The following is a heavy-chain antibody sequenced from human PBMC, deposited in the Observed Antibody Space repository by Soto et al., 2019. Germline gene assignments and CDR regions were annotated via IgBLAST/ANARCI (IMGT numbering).Heavy chain of an antibody. CDR1: GYSFTSYW. D-gene: IGHD3-10*01. CDR3: ARLAMVRGVPTYVLDF. CDR2: IDPSDSYT. Sequence: GESLKISCKGSGYSFTSYWISWVRQMPGKGLEWMGRIDPSDSYTNYSPSFQGHVTISADKSISTAYLQWSSLKASDTAMYYCARLAMVRGVPTYVLDFWGQGSSVIVSS. V-gene: IGHV5-10-1*01. J-gene: IGHJ6*02.